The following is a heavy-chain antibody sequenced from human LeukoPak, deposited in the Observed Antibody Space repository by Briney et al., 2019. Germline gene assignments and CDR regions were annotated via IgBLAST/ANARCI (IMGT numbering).Heavy chain of an antibody. V-gene: IGHV1-24*01. D-gene: IGHD2-15*01. J-gene: IGHJ4*02. CDR1: GYTLTELS. CDR3: ATGADCSDASCFYKYFGF. Sequence: ASVKVSCKVSGYTLTELSMHWVRQAPGKGLEGMGGFDPEDGETIYAQKFQGRVAMTEDTSTDTAYMELSSLRSEDTAFYYCATGADCSDASCFYKYFGFWGQGTLVTVSS. CDR2: FDPEDGET.